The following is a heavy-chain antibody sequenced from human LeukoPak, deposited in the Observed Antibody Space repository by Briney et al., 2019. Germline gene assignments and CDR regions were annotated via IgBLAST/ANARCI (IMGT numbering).Heavy chain of an antibody. CDR2: IYYSGST. V-gene: IGHV4-59*01. Sequence: MPSETLSLTCTVSGGSISSYHWSWIRQPPGKGLEWIGYIYYSGSTNYNPSLKSRVTISVDTSKNQFSLKLSSVTAADTAIYYCARAVLSYCSGGSCPYFDYWGQGTLVTVSS. D-gene: IGHD2-15*01. J-gene: IGHJ4*02. CDR1: GGSISSYH. CDR3: ARAVLSYCSGGSCPYFDY.